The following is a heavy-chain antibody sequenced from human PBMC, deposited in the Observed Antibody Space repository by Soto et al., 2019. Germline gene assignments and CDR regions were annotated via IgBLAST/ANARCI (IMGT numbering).Heavy chain of an antibody. V-gene: IGHV2-5*02. CDR1: GFSLSTSGVG. CDR2: IYRDDDK. D-gene: IGHD6-13*01. Sequence: QITLKESGPTLVKPTQTLTLTCTFSGFSLSTSGVGVGWIRQPPGKALEWLALIYRDDDKRYSPSLKSRRTITKDTSKNQVVLTMTNMDPMDTATYYCAHRPGSSSWGYYYMDVWGKGTTVTVSS. CDR3: AHRPGSSSWGYYYMDV. J-gene: IGHJ6*03.